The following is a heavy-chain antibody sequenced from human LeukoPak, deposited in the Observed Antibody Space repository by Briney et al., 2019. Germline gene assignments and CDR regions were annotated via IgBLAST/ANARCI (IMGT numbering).Heavy chain of an antibody. Sequence: SETLSLTCTVSGGSISSSSYYWGWIRQPPGKGLEWIGSIYYSGSTYYNPSLKSRVTISVDTSKNQFSLKLSSVTAADTAVYYCARDVAGDTYMDVWGKGTTVTVSS. CDR1: GGSISSSSYY. V-gene: IGHV4-39*07. D-gene: IGHD3-10*01. CDR3: ARDVAGDTYMDV. CDR2: IYYSGST. J-gene: IGHJ6*03.